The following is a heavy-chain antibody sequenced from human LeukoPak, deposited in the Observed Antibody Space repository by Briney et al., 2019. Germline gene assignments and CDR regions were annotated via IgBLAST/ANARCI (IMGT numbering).Heavy chain of an antibody. V-gene: IGHV3-30*18. D-gene: IGHD3-10*01. J-gene: IGHJ4*02. CDR2: ISSDGSNA. Sequence: PGGSLRLSCAASGLTFSSYGMHWVRQAPGKGLEWVAVISSDGSNAYYADSVKGRFTMSRDNSKNTLFVQMNSLRAEDTAVYYCAKDLSGRKGPFDYWGQGTLVTVFS. CDR3: AKDLSGRKGPFDY. CDR1: GLTFSSYG.